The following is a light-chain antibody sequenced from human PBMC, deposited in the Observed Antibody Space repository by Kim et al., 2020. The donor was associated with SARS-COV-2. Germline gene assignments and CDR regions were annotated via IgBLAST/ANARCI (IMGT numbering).Light chain of an antibody. CDR3: QQANNYPLI. J-gene: IGKJ4*01. CDR1: QDISSL. V-gene: IGKV1-9*01. CDR2: GAS. Sequence: FIGDRVTITCRASQDISSLLAWYQQKPGKAPKLLIYGASTVQSGVPSRFSGSGSGTEFTLTISSLQPEDFATYYCQQANNYPLIFGGGTKVDIK.